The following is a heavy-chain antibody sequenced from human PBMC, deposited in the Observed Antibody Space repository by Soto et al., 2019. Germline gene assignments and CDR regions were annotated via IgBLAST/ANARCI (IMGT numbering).Heavy chain of an antibody. CDR1: GYTLTELS. V-gene: IGHV1-24*01. CDR2: FDPEDGET. D-gene: IGHD6-19*01. CDR3: ARPRLAKYSSGWQHYCYGMDV. J-gene: IGHJ6*02. Sequence: GASVKVSCKVSGYTLTELSMHWVRQAPGKGLEWMGGFDPEDGETIYAQKFQGRVTMTEDTSTDTAYMELSSLRSEDTAVYYCARPRLAKYSSGWQHYCYGMDVWGQGTTVTVSS.